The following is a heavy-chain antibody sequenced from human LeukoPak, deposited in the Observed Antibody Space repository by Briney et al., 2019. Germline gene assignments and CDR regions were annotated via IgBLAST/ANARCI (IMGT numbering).Heavy chain of an antibody. D-gene: IGHD3-3*01. CDR3: ASLGTYYDFWSGYPGRFDP. Sequence: GASAKVSCKASGGTFSSYTISWVRQAPGQGLEWMGRIIPILGIANYAQKFQGRVTITADKSTSTAYMELSSLRSEDTAVYYCASLGTYYDFWSGYPGRFDPWGQGTLVTVSS. CDR1: GGTFSSYT. CDR2: IIPILGIA. V-gene: IGHV1-69*02. J-gene: IGHJ5*02.